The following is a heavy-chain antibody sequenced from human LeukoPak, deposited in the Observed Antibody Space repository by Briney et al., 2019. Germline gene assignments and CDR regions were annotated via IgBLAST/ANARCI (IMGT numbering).Heavy chain of an antibody. CDR1: GGSISSYY. Sequence: PSETLSLTCTVSGGSISSYYWSWIRQPPGKGLEWIGYIYYSGSTNYNPSLKSRVTISVDTSKNQFSLKLSSVTAADTAVYYCARAKGPDYDFWSGYHYYFDYWGQGTLVTVSS. CDR2: IYYSGST. D-gene: IGHD3-3*01. J-gene: IGHJ4*02. V-gene: IGHV4-59*01. CDR3: ARAKGPDYDFWSGYHYYFDY.